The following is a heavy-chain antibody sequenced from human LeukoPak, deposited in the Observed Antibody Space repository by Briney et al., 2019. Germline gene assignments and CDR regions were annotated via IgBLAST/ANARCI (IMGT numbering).Heavy chain of an antibody. D-gene: IGHD1-14*01. J-gene: IGHJ4*02. CDR2: IYYSGST. CDR3: AGGLPNRLVSPFDY. Sequence: PSETLSLTCTVSGGSISSSSYYWGWIRQPPGKGLEWIGSIYYSGSTYYNPSLKSRVTISVDTSKNQFSLKLSSVTAADTAVYYCAGGLPNRLVSPFDYWGQGTLVTVSS. CDR1: GGSISSSSYY. V-gene: IGHV4-39*01.